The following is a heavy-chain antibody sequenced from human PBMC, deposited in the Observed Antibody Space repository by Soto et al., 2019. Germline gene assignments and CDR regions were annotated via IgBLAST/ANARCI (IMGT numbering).Heavy chain of an antibody. Sequence: SETLSLTCAVYGGSFSGYYWSWIRQPPGKGLEWIGEINHSGSTNSNPSLKSRVTISVDTSKNQFSRKLSSVTAADTAVYYCARGPPPYCTNGVCSYPYYFDYWGQGTLVTVSS. V-gene: IGHV4-34*01. CDR3: ARGPPPYCTNGVCSYPYYFDY. D-gene: IGHD2-8*01. CDR2: INHSGST. CDR1: GGSFSGYY. J-gene: IGHJ4*02.